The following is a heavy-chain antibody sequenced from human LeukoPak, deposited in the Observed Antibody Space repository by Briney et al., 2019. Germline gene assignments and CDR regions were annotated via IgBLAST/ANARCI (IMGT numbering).Heavy chain of an antibody. V-gene: IGHV1-18*01. D-gene: IGHD3-3*02. CDR2: ISAYNGNT. Sequence: GASVKVSCKASGYTFTSYGISWVRQAPGQGLEWMGWISAYNGNTNYAQKLQGRVTMTTDTSTSTAYMELRSLRSDNTVVYYCARVASLEWLLDYWGQGTLVTVSS. CDR1: GYTFTSYG. J-gene: IGHJ4*02. CDR3: ARVASLEWLLDY.